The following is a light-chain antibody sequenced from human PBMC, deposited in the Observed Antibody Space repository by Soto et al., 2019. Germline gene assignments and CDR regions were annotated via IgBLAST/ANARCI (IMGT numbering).Light chain of an antibody. CDR1: SSDVGGYNF. V-gene: IGLV2-11*01. Sequence: QSVLTQPRSVSGSPGQSVTISCTGTSSDVGGYNFVSWYQQHPGKAPKLMIYDVSKRPSGVPDRFSGSKSGNTASLTISGLQTENEAEYDCCSYAGSYTWVFGGGTKLTVL. CDR2: DVS. J-gene: IGLJ3*02. CDR3: CSYAGSYTWV.